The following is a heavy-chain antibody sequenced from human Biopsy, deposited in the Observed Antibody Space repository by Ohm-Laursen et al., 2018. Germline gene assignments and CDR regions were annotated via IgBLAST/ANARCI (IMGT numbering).Heavy chain of an antibody. J-gene: IGHJ2*01. CDR2: IYYTGNT. CDR1: GDSISTYC. D-gene: IGHD3-22*01. Sequence: SETLSLTCTVSGDSISTYCWSWIRQPPGKGLQWIGYIYYTGNTDYNPSLQSRVTISVDTSKNHFSLRLRSVTPADTAIYYCARDRGYYSDRTVPGYFDLWGRGTLVTVSS. CDR3: ARDRGYYSDRTVPGYFDL. V-gene: IGHV4-59*01.